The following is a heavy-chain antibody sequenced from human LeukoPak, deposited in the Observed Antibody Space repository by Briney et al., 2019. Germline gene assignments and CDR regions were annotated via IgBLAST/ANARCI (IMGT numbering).Heavy chain of an antibody. D-gene: IGHD6-19*01. J-gene: IGHJ4*02. CDR2: ISYDGSNK. V-gene: IGHV3-30*18. Sequence: GGSLRLSCAASGFTFSSYGMHWVRQAPGKGLEWVAVISYDGSNKYYADSVKGRFTTSRDNSKNTLYLQMNSLRAEDTAVYYCAKDLDSGWTLDYWGQGTLVTVSS. CDR3: AKDLDSGWTLDY. CDR1: GFTFSSYG.